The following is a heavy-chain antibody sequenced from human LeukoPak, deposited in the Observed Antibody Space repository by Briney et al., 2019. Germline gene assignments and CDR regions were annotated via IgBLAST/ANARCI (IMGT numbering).Heavy chain of an antibody. CDR2: TYYRSKWYN. V-gene: IGHV6-1*01. CDR3: ARDRHYYDSGRELDY. CDR1: GDNVSRNGAG. D-gene: IGHD3-10*01. Sequence: PSQTLSLTCVISGDNVSRNGAGWHWIRQSPSRGLEWLGNTYYRSKWYNDYAGSVKSRITINADTSKNHFSLQLKSVTPEDTAVYYCARDRHYYDSGRELDYWGQGTLVTVSS. J-gene: IGHJ4*02.